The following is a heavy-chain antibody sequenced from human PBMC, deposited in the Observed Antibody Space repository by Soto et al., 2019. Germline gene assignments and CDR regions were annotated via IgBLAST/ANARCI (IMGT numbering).Heavy chain of an antibody. CDR3: ARGTSYFIAAAGRPNWFDP. CDR1: GYTFTSYG. D-gene: IGHD6-13*01. Sequence: QVQLVQSGAEVKKPGASVKVSCKASGYTFTSYGISWVRQAPGQGLEWMGWISAYNGNTNYAQKLQGRVTMTTDTXXSXAXXELWSLRSDDTAVYYCARGTSYFIAAAGRPNWFDPWGQGTLVTVSS. V-gene: IGHV1-18*01. CDR2: ISAYNGNT. J-gene: IGHJ5*02.